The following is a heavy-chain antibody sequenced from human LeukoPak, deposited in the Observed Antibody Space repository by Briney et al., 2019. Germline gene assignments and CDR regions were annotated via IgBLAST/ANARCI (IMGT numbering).Heavy chain of an antibody. D-gene: IGHD6-13*01. CDR2: TYYSGAT. V-gene: IGHV4-59*11. CDR3: ARDAGMAGHPPGSWFDP. J-gene: IGHJ5*02. Sequence: SETLPLTCNVSGGSITSHSWNWIRQSPGKGLEWIGYTYYSGATNYSPSLKSRVTISLDTSKSQISLKLKSVTAADTAVYFCARDAGMAGHPPGSWFDPWGQGTLVTVSS. CDR1: GGSITSHS.